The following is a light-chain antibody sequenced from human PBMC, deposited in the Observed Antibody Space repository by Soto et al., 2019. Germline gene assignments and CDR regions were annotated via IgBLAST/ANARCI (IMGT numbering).Light chain of an antibody. J-gene: IGKJ1*01. CDR1: QSLVYSDGNTY. V-gene: IGKV2-30*01. CDR3: MLGRHWPPK. Sequence: DVVMTQSPLSLPVTLGQPASISCRSSQSLVYSDGNTYLNWFQQRPGQSPRRLIYEVSNRDSGVPDRFSGSGSGTDFTLKISRVEAEDVGVYYCMLGRHWPPKFGQGTKVEIK. CDR2: EVS.